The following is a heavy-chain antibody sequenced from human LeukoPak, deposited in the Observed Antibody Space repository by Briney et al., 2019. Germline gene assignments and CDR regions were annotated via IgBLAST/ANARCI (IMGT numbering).Heavy chain of an antibody. D-gene: IGHD3-10*01. CDR1: GFTFSSYG. Sequence: AGGSLRLSCAASGFTFSSYGMHWVRQAPGKGLEWVAVISYDGSNKYYADSVKGRFTISRDNSKNTLYLQMNSLRAEDTAVYYCAKNQRFGERLFDYWGQGTLVTVSS. V-gene: IGHV3-30*18. CDR2: ISYDGSNK. CDR3: AKNQRFGERLFDY. J-gene: IGHJ4*02.